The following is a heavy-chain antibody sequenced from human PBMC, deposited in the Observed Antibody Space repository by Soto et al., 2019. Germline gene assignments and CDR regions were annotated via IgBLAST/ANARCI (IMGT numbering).Heavy chain of an antibody. CDR3: ARVGLMRGYYYDSSGRDWFDP. CDR1: GVSLTSGNW. D-gene: IGHD3-22*01. V-gene: IGHV4-4*02. Sequence: LSLTCAVSGVSLTSGNWWTWVRQSPQRGLEYIGEIFHDGTANYYPSFERRVTISVDTSKNQFSLKLSSVTAADTAVYYCARVGLMRGYYYDSSGRDWFDPWGQGTLVTVSS. CDR2: IFHDGTA. J-gene: IGHJ5*02.